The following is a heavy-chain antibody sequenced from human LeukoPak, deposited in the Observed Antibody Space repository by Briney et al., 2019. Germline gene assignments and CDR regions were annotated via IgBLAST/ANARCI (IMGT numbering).Heavy chain of an antibody. J-gene: IGHJ3*02. V-gene: IGHV1-18*01. D-gene: IGHD3-3*01. CDR2: ISAYNGNT. CDR3: ARSDDFWSGYRPNDAFDI. CDR1: GYTFTSYG. Sequence: ASVKVSCKASGYTFTSYGISWGRQAPGQGLEWMGWISAYNGNTNYAQKLQGRVTMTTDTSTSTAHMELRSLRSDDTAVYYCARSDDFWSGYRPNDAFDIWGQGTMVTVSS.